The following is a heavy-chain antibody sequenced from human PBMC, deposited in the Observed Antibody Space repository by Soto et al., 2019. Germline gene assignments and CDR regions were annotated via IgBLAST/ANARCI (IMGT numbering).Heavy chain of an antibody. Sequence: QVELVESGGGVVQPGKSLKLSCEASGFSFSGYTMHWVRQAPGKGLKWVAAISYDGTKEYYADSLKGRFTISRDNFKNTVYLQMNSLTTEDSAIYYCARDGALDYWGQGSLVTVSS. CDR1: GFSFSGYT. CDR3: ARDGALDY. CDR2: ISYDGTKE. J-gene: IGHJ4*02. V-gene: IGHV3-30-3*01. D-gene: IGHD3-10*01.